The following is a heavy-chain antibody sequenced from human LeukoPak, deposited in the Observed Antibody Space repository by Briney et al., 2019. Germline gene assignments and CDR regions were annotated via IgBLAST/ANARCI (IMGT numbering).Heavy chain of an antibody. CDR2: ISSGGGST. CDR1: GFTFSSFA. J-gene: IGHJ4*02. D-gene: IGHD4-17*01. CDR3: AKDIYGDYEYYLDY. Sequence: GGPLRLSCAASGFTFSSFAMSWVRQAPGKGLEWVSTISSGGGSTYYADSVRGRFTISRDNSKNTVFLQMNSLRAEDTAVYYCAKDIYGDYEYYLDYWGQGTLVTVSS. V-gene: IGHV3-23*01.